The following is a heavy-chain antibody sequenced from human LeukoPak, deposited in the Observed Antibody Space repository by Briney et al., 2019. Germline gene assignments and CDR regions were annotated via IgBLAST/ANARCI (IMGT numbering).Heavy chain of an antibody. D-gene: IGHD3-10*01. J-gene: IGHJ4*02. CDR3: ARGMVRGVGFDY. V-gene: IGHV4-4*07. Sequence: SETLSLTCTVSGGSISGYYWSWIRQPAGKGLEWIGRIYISGLTNYNPSLKSRLTMSVDTSKNQFSLKLSSVTAADTALYYCARGMVRGVGFDYWGQGSLVTVSS. CDR2: IYISGLT. CDR1: GGSISGYY.